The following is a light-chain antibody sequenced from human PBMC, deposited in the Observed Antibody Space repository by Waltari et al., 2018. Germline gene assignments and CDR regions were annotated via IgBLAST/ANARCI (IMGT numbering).Light chain of an antibody. CDR3: SSFTSTSTLI. Sequence: QSALTQPASVSASPGQSVAISCTGTSSDVGAYDYASWYQQHPGKAPKLIIYEVNNRPSGVPDRFSGSKSGNTASLTISGLQAEDEADYYCSSFTSTSTLIFGGGTKLTVL. V-gene: IGLV2-14*01. J-gene: IGLJ2*01. CDR1: SSDVGAYDY. CDR2: EVN.